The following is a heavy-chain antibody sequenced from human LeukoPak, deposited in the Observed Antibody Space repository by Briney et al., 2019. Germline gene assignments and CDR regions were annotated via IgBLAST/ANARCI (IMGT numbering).Heavy chain of an antibody. J-gene: IGHJ4*02. V-gene: IGHV3-7*01. CDR3: ARIARFLEFDY. D-gene: IGHD3-3*01. Sequence: GGSLRLSCAASGFTFTSFGMHWVRQAPGKGLEWVANIKQDGSEKYYVDSVKGRFTISRDNAKNSLYLQMNSLRAEDTAVYYCARIARFLEFDYWGQGTLVTVSS. CDR1: GFTFTSFG. CDR2: IKQDGSEK.